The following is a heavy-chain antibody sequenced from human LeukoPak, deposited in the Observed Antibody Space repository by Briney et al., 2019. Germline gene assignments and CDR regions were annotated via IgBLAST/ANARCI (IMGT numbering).Heavy chain of an antibody. CDR1: GFTFSSYS. V-gene: IGHV3-21*01. J-gene: IGHJ5*02. CDR2: ISSSSSYI. CDR3: ASGEQYSSSAYNWFDP. D-gene: IGHD6-13*01. Sequence: GGSLRLSCAASGFTFSSYSMNWVRQAPGKGLEWVSSISSSSSYIYYADSVKGRFTISRDNAKNSLYLQMNSLRAEDTAVYYCASGEQYSSSAYNWFDPWGQGTLVTVFS.